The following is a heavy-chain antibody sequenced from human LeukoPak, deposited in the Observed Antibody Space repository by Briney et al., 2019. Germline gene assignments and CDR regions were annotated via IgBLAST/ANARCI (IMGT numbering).Heavy chain of an antibody. V-gene: IGHV4-59*01. D-gene: IGHD5-24*01. Sequence: KPSETLSLTCTVSGGSISSYYRSWIRQPPGKGLEWIGYIYYSGSTNYNPSLKSRVTISVDTSKNQFSLKLSSVTAADTAVYYCARGLLDGYTHPAAFDIWGQGTMVTVSS. J-gene: IGHJ3*02. CDR2: IYYSGST. CDR1: GGSISSYY. CDR3: ARGLLDGYTHPAAFDI.